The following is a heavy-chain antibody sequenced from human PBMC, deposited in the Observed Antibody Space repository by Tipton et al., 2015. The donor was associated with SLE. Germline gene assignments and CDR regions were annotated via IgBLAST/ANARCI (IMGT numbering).Heavy chain of an antibody. CDR1: GGSFSGYY. D-gene: IGHD1-26*01. CDR2: INHSGST. V-gene: IGHV4-34*01. CDR3: VRGEAELPGVPRIDP. J-gene: IGHJ5*02. Sequence: TLSLTCSVYGGSFSGYYWSWIRQPPGKGLEWIGEINHSGSTYYNPSLNSRVTMSVDTSKNQFSLKVSSVTAADTALYYCVRGEAELPGVPRIDPWGQGSLVPLSS.